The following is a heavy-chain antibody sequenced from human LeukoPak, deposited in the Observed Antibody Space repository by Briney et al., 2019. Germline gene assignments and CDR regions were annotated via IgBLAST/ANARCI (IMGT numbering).Heavy chain of an antibody. CDR1: SASICSDGYH. V-gene: IGHV4-31*03. CDR3: ARRTPWLVSGCFDY. Sequence: SETLSLTCTVSSASICSDGYHWGWIRQHPGSGLEWIGYISNSGTPYYNPSLKSRVIMSLDTSQNQFSLRLTSVTAADTAVYYCARRTPWLVSGCFDYWGQGALVTASS. D-gene: IGHD6-19*01. J-gene: IGHJ4*02. CDR2: ISNSGTP.